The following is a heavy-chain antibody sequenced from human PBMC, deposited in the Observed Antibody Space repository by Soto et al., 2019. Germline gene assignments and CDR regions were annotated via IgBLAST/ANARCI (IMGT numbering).Heavy chain of an antibody. V-gene: IGHV4-59*01. CDR3: ARVRWTVAGPGHFDY. Sequence: QVQLQESGPGLVKPSETLSLTCTVSGGSISSYYWSWIRQPPGKGLEWIGYIYYSGSTNYNPSLKSRVTISVDTSKNQFPLKLSSVTAADTAVYYCARVRWTVAGPGHFDYWGQGTLVTVSS. J-gene: IGHJ4*02. D-gene: IGHD6-19*01. CDR2: IYYSGST. CDR1: GGSISSYY.